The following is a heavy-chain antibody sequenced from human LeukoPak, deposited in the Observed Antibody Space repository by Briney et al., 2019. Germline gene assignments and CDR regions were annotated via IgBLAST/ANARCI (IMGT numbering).Heavy chain of an antibody. CDR3: ARESSSWGGFDY. D-gene: IGHD6-13*01. V-gene: IGHV4-59*01. CDR2: IYYSGST. J-gene: IGHJ4*02. CDR1: GGSISSYY. Sequence: SGTLSLTCTVSGGSISSYYWSWIRQPPGKGLEWIGYIYYSGSTNYNPSLKSRVTISVDTSKNQFSLKLSSVTAADTAVYYCARESSSWGGFDYWGQGTLVTVSS.